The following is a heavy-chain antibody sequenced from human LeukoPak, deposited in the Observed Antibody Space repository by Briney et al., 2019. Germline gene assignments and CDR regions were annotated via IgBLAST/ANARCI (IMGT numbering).Heavy chain of an antibody. D-gene: IGHD3-22*01. J-gene: IGHJ4*02. V-gene: IGHV4-34*01. Sequence: PSETLSLTCAVYGGSFSGYYWSWIRQPPGKGLEWIGEINHSGSTNYNPSLKSRVTISVDTSKNQFSLKLSSVTAADTAVYYCATYDSSGYYCHYWGQGTLVTVSS. CDR3: ATYDSSGYYCHY. CDR2: INHSGST. CDR1: GGSFSGYY.